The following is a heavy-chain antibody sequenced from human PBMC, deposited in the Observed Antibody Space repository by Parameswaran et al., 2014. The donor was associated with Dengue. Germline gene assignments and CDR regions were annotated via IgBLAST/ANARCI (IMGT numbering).Heavy chain of an antibody. Sequence: WIRQPPGKGLEWIGSICYTGSTYYNPSLKSRVTISEDTSKNQFSLKVSFVTAADTAVYYCAASYGSRTRDWYDSWGQGTLVTVSS. CDR3: AASYGSRTRDWYDS. V-gene: IGHV4-39*01. J-gene: IGHJ5*01. D-gene: IGHD3-10*01. CDR2: ICYTGST.